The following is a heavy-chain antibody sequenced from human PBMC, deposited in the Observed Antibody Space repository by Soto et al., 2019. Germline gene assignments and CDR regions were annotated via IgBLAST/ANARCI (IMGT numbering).Heavy chain of an antibody. J-gene: IGHJ6*02. CDR3: ARDPTLPSTVTKNYYGMYF. Sequence: GGSLRLSCAASGFTFSSYGMHWVRQAPGKGLEWVAVIWYDGSNKYYADSVKGRFTISRDNSKNTLYLQMNSLRAEDTAVYYCARDPTLPSTVTKNYYGMYFWGQGTSVPVSS. D-gene: IGHD4-17*01. CDR1: GFTFSSYG. V-gene: IGHV3-33*01. CDR2: IWYDGSNK.